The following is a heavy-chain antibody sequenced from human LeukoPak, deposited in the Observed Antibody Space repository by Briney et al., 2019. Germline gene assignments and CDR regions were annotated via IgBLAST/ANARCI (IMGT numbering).Heavy chain of an antibody. V-gene: IGHV3-23*01. D-gene: IGHD5-18*01. CDR2: ISGSGGST. J-gene: IGHJ4*02. Sequence: PGGSLRLSCAASGFTFSSYAMSWVRQAPGKGLEWVSAISGSGGSTYYADSVKGRFTISRDNSKNTLYLQMNSLRAEDTAVYYCARPRGPRGYSYGYFYYWGQGTLVTVSS. CDR1: GFTFSSYA. CDR3: ARPRGPRGYSYGYFYY.